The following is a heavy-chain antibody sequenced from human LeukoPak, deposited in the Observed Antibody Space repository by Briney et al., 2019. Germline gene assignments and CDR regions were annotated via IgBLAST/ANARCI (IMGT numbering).Heavy chain of an antibody. Sequence: SGPTLVKPTQTLTLTCTFSGFSLSTSGVGVGWIRQPPGKALEGLALIYWNDDKRYSPALKSRLTITKDTSKNQVVLTMTNMDPVDTATYYCAHTRITMVRGVVFDYWGQGTLVTVSS. V-gene: IGHV2-5*01. J-gene: IGHJ4*02. D-gene: IGHD3-10*01. CDR1: GFSLSTSGVG. CDR3: AHTRITMVRGVVFDY. CDR2: IYWNDDK.